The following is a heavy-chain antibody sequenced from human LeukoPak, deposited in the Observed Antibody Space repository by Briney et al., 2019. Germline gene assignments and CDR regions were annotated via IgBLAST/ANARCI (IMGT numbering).Heavy chain of an antibody. V-gene: IGHV4-38-2*02. Sequence: SETLSLTCTVSGYSINSAFYWGWIRVPPGRGLEWIGSVFHRGTTYYNSSLKSRVNISIDTSKNQFSLKLNSLTAEDTAMYYCVRDGYYGSGSPGWFGPWGPGTLVIVSA. D-gene: IGHD3-10*01. CDR2: VFHRGTT. CDR3: VRDGYYGSGSPGWFGP. CDR1: GYSINSAFY. J-gene: IGHJ5*02.